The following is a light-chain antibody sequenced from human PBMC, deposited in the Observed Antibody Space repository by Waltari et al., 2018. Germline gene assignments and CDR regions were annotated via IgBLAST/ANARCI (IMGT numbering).Light chain of an antibody. Sequence: EIVLTQSPGPLSLSPGERATLSCRARQSVTSISLTWYQQKFGQAPRLLIYGTSSRATGIPDRFSGSGSGTDFTLTISILEPEDFAVYYCQQYDGEVVTFGGGTKVEI. CDR3: QQYDGEVVT. CDR1: QSVTSIS. J-gene: IGKJ4*01. CDR2: GTS. V-gene: IGKV3-20*01.